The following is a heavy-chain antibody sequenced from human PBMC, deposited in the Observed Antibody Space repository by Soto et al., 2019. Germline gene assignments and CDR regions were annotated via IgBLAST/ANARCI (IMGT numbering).Heavy chain of an antibody. CDR1: GCSISTYY. D-gene: IGHD1-1*01. CDR3: ARRTDTPNWFDP. J-gene: IGHJ5*02. CDR2: VYSSGST. V-gene: IGHV4-59*01. Sequence: PXETLSLTCTVSGCSISTYYWTWIRQPPGKGLEWLGFVYSSGSTNYNPSLRGRVTISLDTSRNQFSLRLTSVTAADTAVYYCARRTDTPNWFDPWGQDTLVTVSS.